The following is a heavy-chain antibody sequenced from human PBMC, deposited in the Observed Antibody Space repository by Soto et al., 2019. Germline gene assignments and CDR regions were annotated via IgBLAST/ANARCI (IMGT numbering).Heavy chain of an antibody. V-gene: IGHV4-34*01. D-gene: IGHD3-16*01. CDR3: ARGWGTPIATHYFDY. Sequence: SETLSLTCAVYGGSFSGYYWSWIRQPPGKGLEWIGEINHSGSTNYNPSLKSRVTISVDTYKNQFSLKLSFVTAADTAVYYCARGWGTPIATHYFDYWGQGTLVTVSS. J-gene: IGHJ4*02. CDR1: GGSFSGYY. CDR2: INHSGST.